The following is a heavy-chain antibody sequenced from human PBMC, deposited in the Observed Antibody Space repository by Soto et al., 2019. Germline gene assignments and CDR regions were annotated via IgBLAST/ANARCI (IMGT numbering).Heavy chain of an antibody. CDR3: ASNDYIWGSYRSGPY. CDR2: ISSSSSYI. J-gene: IGHJ4*02. D-gene: IGHD3-16*02. V-gene: IGHV3-21*01. CDR1: GFTFSSYS. Sequence: GGSLRLSCAASGFTFSSYSMNWVRQAPGKGLEWVSSISSSSSYIYYADSVKGRFTISRDNAKNSLYLQMNSLRAEDTAVYYCASNDYIWGSYRSGPYWGQGTLVTVSS.